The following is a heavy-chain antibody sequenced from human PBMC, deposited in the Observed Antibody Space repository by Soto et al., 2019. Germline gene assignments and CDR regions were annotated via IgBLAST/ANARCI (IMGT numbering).Heavy chain of an antibody. CDR3: ARDGYYDLLTDLLTGSPMDV. V-gene: IGHV1-18*01. J-gene: IGHJ6*02. Sequence: QVQLVQSGAEVKKPGASVKVSCKASGYTFTRYPITWVRQAPGQGLEWMGWISPYNGHTYYTQRFQGRVSMTSETSTSTAYMELRSLRSDDTAVYYCARDGYYDLLTDLLTGSPMDVWGQGTTVTVSS. CDR1: GYTFTRYP. D-gene: IGHD3-9*01. CDR2: ISPYNGHT.